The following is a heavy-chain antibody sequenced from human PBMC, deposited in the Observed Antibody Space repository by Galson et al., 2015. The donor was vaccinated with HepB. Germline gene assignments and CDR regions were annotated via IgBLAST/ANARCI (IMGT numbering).Heavy chain of an antibody. V-gene: IGHV1-18*01. CDR1: GYTFTAFG. Sequence: SVKVSCKASGYTFTAFGITWVRQAPGQGFEWMGWISTDSDNTNYAQKLQDRMTMTTDASTSTAYLELRSLTSDDTALYYCVRVWSWPFFSSNTDSRTDLDHWGQGTLITVSS. CDR3: VRVWSWPFFSSNTDSRTDLDH. CDR2: ISTDSDNT. D-gene: IGHD2-2*01. J-gene: IGHJ4*02.